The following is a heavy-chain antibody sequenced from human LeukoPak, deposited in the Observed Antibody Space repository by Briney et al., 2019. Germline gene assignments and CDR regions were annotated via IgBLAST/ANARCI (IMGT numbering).Heavy chain of an antibody. CDR1: GFTFSSYA. Sequence: GGSLRLSCAASGFTFSSYAMSWVRQTPGKGLEWVSGIGASGDRTYYAEADSVKGRFTISRDNSKTTLYLQMNSLRVDDTALYYCAKDGRPCGGDCYPHDALDIWGQGTLVTVSS. CDR3: AKDGRPCGGDCYPHDALDI. D-gene: IGHD2-21*02. V-gene: IGHV3-23*01. J-gene: IGHJ3*02. CDR2: IGASGDRT.